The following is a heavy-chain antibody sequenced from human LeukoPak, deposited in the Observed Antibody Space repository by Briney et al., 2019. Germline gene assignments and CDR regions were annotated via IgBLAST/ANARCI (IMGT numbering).Heavy chain of an antibody. J-gene: IGHJ5*02. CDR2: IYSGGIT. V-gene: IGHV3-66*04. CDR1: GFTVSTNY. CDR3: ARRSRVNRPSTIYGSGSYYNAVWFDP. Sequence: GGSLRLSCAASGFTVSTNYMSWVRQAPGKGLEWVSVIYSGGITYYADSVKGRFTISRDNSKNTLYLQMNSLRAEDTAVYYCARRSRVNRPSTIYGSGSYYNAVWFDPWGQGTLVTVSS. D-gene: IGHD3-10*01.